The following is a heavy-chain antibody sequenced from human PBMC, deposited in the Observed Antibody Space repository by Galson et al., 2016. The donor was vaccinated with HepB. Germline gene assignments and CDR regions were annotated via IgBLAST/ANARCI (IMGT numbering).Heavy chain of an antibody. J-gene: IGHJ3*01. CDR2: IDHSGNI. D-gene: IGHD6-13*01. V-gene: IGHV4-59*01. CDR1: GGSTNSSY. CDR3: ARDRLAAAASWVAFDL. Sequence: SETLSLTCSVSGGSTNSSYWSWIRQPTGKGLEWIAYIDHSGNIKYNPSLKSQVTLSVDTSRNPFSLKLSSVTAADTAVYYCARDRLAAAASWVAFDLWGQGTMVTVSS.